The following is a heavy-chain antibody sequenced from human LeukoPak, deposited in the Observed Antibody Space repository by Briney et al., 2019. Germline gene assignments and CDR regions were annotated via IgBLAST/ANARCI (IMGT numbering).Heavy chain of an antibody. CDR3: ARVGFTTSWSNFDY. CDR2: INPNGGDT. CDR1: GYTFAAYF. J-gene: IGHJ4*02. Sequence: ASVTVSFKASGYTFAAYFIHWVRQAPGQGLEWMGRINPNGGDTNYAQKFQGRVTMTGDTSSSTAYMELSSLRPEDTSMYFCARVGFTTSWSNFDYWGQGTLVTVSS. V-gene: IGHV1-2*06. D-gene: IGHD2-2*01.